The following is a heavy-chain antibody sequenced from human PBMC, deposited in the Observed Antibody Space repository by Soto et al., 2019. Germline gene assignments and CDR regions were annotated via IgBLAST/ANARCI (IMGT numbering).Heavy chain of an antibody. CDR2: ISAYNGNT. Sequence: ASVKVSCKASGYTFTSYGISWVRQAPGQGLEWMGWISAYNGNTNYAQKLQGRVTLTTDTSTSTAYMELRSLRSDDTAVYYCARPASIAVADTYYFDYWGQGTLVTVSS. CDR3: ARPASIAVADTYYFDY. V-gene: IGHV1-18*01. D-gene: IGHD6-19*01. J-gene: IGHJ4*02. CDR1: GYTFTSYG.